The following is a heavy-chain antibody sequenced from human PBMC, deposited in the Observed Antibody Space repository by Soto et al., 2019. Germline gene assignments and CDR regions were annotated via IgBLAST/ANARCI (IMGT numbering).Heavy chain of an antibody. CDR1: GGSFSGYY. J-gene: IGHJ4*02. Sequence: SETLSLTCAVYGGSFSGYYWSWIRQPPGKGLEWIGYINYSGSTNYNPSLKSRVTISVDTSKNQFSLKLSSVTAADTAVYYCARAGYCSGGSCYKRLDYWGQGTLVTVSS. V-gene: IGHV4-59*01. CDR3: ARAGYCSGGSCYKRLDY. CDR2: INYSGST. D-gene: IGHD2-15*01.